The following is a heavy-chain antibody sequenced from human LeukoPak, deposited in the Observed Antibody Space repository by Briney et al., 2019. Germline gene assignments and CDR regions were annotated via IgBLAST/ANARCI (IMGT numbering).Heavy chain of an antibody. CDR3: ARDRDYGSGYHFDY. D-gene: IGHD3-22*01. CDR2: IDGGGTIT. CDR1: AFTFSDYY. Sequence: PGGSLRLSCAASAFTFSDYYMSWIRQAPGKGLQWVAYIDGGGTITYYAGSAMGRFTISRDNAKNSLYLQMDSLRAEDTAVYYCARDRDYGSGYHFDYWGQGALVTVSS. J-gene: IGHJ4*02. V-gene: IGHV3-11*04.